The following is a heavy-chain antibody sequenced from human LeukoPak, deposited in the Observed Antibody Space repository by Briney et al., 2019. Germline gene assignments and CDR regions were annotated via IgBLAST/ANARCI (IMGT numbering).Heavy chain of an antibody. CDR1: GYTFTSYG. V-gene: IGHV1-69*06. CDR3: AREGMGDGYNLEFGY. Sequence: SVKVSCKASGYTFTSYGISWVRQAPGQGLEWMGRIIPIFGTANYAQKFQGRVTITADKFTSTAYMELSSLRSEDTAVYYCAREGMGDGYNLEFGYWGQGTLVTVSS. D-gene: IGHD5-24*01. CDR2: IIPIFGTA. J-gene: IGHJ4*02.